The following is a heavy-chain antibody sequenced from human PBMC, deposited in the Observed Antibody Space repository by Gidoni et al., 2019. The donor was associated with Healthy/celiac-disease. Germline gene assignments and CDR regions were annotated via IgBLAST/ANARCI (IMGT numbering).Heavy chain of an antibody. V-gene: IGHV3-30*18. CDR3: AKDSTPYYDSSGWSGGFDY. Sequence: YGSYGMHWVRQAPGKGLEWVAVISYDGSNKYYADSVKGRFTISRDNSKNTLYLQMNSLRAEDTAVYYCAKDSTPYYDSSGWSGGFDYWGQGTLVTVSS. CDR2: ISYDGSNK. CDR1: YGSYG. J-gene: IGHJ4*02. D-gene: IGHD3-22*01.